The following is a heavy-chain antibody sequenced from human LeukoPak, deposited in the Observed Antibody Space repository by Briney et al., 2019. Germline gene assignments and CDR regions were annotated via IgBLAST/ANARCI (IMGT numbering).Heavy chain of an antibody. J-gene: IGHJ4*02. V-gene: IGHV3-64D*09. Sequence: GGSLRLSCSASGFTFSTYAMHWVRQAPGKGLEYVSTITDNGGNTYYADSMKGRFTISRDNSKNTLYLQVSSLRTEDTAVYYCVKDLSWSFSFDYWGQGTLASVSS. CDR3: VKDLSWSFSFDY. CDR1: GFTFSTYA. D-gene: IGHD1-26*01. CDR2: ITDNGGNT.